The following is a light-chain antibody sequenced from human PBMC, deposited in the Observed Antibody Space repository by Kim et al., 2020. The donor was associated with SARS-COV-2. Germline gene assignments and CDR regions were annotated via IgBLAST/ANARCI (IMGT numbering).Light chain of an antibody. CDR1: GSNLGSNH. V-gene: IGLV1-47*01. CDR3: ASWDDSLSAWV. J-gene: IGLJ3*02. CDR2: RTH. Sequence: GQRVSISCSGSGSNLGSNHVYWYQQFPGTAPKLLIYRTHQRPSGVPDRFSASKSGTSASLAISALRSEDEADYHCASWDDSLSAWVFGGGTKLTVL.